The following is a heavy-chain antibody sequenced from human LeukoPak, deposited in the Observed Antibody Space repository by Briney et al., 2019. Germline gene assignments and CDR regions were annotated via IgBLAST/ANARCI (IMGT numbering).Heavy chain of an antibody. CDR3: ARDAYTTTSNWLDP. V-gene: IGHV3-74*01. D-gene: IGHD4-17*01. CDR2: ITGDGSDI. J-gene: IGHJ5*02. CDR1: GFTLNKYW. Sequence: GGSLRLSCEASGFTLNKYWMHWVGQAPGKGLVGVSRITGDGSDIASADSVKGRFTVSRDDAKNTLFLQMTSLRVEDTAIYYCARDAYTTTSNWLDPWGQGTLVTVSS.